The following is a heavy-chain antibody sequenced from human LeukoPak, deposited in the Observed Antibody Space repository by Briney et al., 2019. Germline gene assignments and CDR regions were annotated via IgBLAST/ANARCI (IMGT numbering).Heavy chain of an antibody. D-gene: IGHD6-19*01. V-gene: IGHV4-59*12. CDR2: IYYSGST. J-gene: IGHJ1*01. Sequence: SETLSLTCTVSGGSISSYYWSWIRQHPGKGLEWIGYIYYSGSTYYNPSLKSRVTISVDTSKNQFSLKLSSVTAADTAVYYCARVVYSSGWSYFQHWGQGTLVTVSS. CDR1: GGSISSYY. CDR3: ARVVYSSGWSYFQH.